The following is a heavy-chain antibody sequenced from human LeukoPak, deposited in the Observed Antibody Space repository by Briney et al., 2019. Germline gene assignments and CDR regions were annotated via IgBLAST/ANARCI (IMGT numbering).Heavy chain of an antibody. CDR2: IYHGDSDT. CDR1: GYSFTSYW. D-gene: IGHD3-22*01. Sequence: GESLKISCKGSGYSFTSYWIGWGRQMPGKGLEWMGIIYHGDSDTRYSPSFQGQVTISADKSISTAYLQWSSLKASDTAMYYCARHAIEEYYYDSSGYIDYWGQGTLVTVSS. CDR3: ARHAIEEYYYDSSGYIDY. J-gene: IGHJ4*02. V-gene: IGHV5-51*01.